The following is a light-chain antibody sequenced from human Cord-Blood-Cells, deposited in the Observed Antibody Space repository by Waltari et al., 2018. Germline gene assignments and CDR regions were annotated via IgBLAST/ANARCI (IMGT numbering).Light chain of an antibody. Sequence: HSALTQPASVSGSPGQSLTISCTGPSIDVGRYNYVPWYQQPPGKAPNLVIYDVSNRPPGVSNRFSGSKSGNTASLTISGLQAEDEADYYCSSYTSSSIWVFGGGTKLTVL. V-gene: IGLV2-14*01. J-gene: IGLJ3*02. CDR2: DVS. CDR1: SIDVGRYNY. CDR3: SSYTSSSIWV.